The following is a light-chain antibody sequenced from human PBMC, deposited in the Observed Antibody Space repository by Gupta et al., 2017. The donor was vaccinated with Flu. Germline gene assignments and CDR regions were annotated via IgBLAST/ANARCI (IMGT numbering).Light chain of an antibody. J-gene: IGKJ1*01. CDR1: QGLSNR. CDR2: AAS. Sequence: GDRITIACRASQGLSNRLAWYQQKPGKAPKLLIYAASTLQSAAPSRISGSKSGTDFTPTINSMQPEGFATYYCQQANRVPPTFGQGTKVEIK. CDR3: QQANRVPPT. V-gene: IGKV1-12*01.